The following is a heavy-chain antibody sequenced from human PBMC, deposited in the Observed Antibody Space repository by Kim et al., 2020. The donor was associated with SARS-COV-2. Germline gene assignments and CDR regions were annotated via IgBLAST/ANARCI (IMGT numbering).Heavy chain of an antibody. D-gene: IGHD3-22*01. CDR2: ISYDGSNK. V-gene: IGHV3-30*04. J-gene: IGHJ4*02. CDR3: ASRREEYYYDSSGNYKPQN. Sequence: GGSLRLSCAASGFTFSSYAMHWVRQAPGKGLEWVAVISYDGSNKYYADSVKGRFTISRDNSKNTLYLQMNSLRAEDTAVYYCASRREEYYYDSSGNYKPQNWGQGTLVTVSS. CDR1: GFTFSSYA.